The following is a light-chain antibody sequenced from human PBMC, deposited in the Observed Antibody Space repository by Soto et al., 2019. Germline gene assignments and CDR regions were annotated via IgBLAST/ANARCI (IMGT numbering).Light chain of an antibody. V-gene: IGLV2-14*03. J-gene: IGLJ3*02. CDR2: EVS. CDR3: CSHSTSGTWM. CDR1: SSDVGGYNF. Sequence: QSVLTQTASVSGSPGQSITISCTGSSSDVGGYNFVSWYQQHPGKAPKLIIHEVSNRPSGVSKRFSGSKSGNTASLTISGLQAEDEAVYYCCSHSTSGTWMFGGGTKLTVL.